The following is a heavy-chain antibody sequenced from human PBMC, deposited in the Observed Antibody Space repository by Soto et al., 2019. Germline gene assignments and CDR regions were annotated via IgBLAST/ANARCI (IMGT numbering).Heavy chain of an antibody. Sequence: QVQLQESGPGLVKPSETLSLTCTVSGGSVSSGNYYWSWIRQPPGKGLEWIGFIYYTGSTSYNPSLKSRVTISMDTTKNQFSLKLTSVTAADTAVYYCAGALYCSGGSCPFDPWGQGTLVTVSS. V-gene: IGHV4-61*01. D-gene: IGHD2-15*01. CDR3: AGALYCSGGSCPFDP. J-gene: IGHJ5*02. CDR1: GGSVSSGNYY. CDR2: IYYTGST.